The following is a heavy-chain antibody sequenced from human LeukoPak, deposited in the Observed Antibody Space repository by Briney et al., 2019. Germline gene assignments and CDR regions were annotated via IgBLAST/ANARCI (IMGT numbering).Heavy chain of an antibody. CDR2: IYYSGST. J-gene: IGHJ4*02. CDR3: ARDRGRFGELFFDY. CDR1: GGSISSYY. Sequence: SETLSLTCTVSGGSISSYYWSWIRQPPGKGLEWIGHIYYSGSTNYNPSLKSRVTISVDTSKNQFSLKLSSVTAADTAVYYCARDRGRFGELFFDYWGQGTLVTVSS. D-gene: IGHD3-10*01. V-gene: IGHV4-59*01.